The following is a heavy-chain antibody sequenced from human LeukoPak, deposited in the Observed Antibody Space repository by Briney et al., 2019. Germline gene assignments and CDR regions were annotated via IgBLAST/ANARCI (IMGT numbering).Heavy chain of an antibody. Sequence: SETLSLTCTVSGGSIGSYYWSWIRQPPGKGLEWIGYIYYSGSTNYNPSLKSRVTLSVDTSKNQFSLKLSSVTAADTAVYYCARVGARYCSSTSCSPDAFDIWGQGTMVTVSS. CDR3: ARVGARYCSSTSCSPDAFDI. J-gene: IGHJ3*02. D-gene: IGHD2-2*01. CDR1: GGSIGSYY. V-gene: IGHV4-59*01. CDR2: IYYSGST.